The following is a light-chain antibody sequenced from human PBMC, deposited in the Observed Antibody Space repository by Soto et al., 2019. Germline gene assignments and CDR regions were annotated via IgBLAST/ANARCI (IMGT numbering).Light chain of an antibody. CDR3: SSYRSTNTLGV. Sequence: QAVVTQPASVSGSPGQSITISCTGSSSDIGGYSYVSWYQQYPGKAPKLMIYDVSIRPSGVSARFSGSKSGNTASLTISGLQAEDEADYFCSSYRSTNTLGVFGGGTKVTVL. J-gene: IGLJ3*02. CDR2: DVS. V-gene: IGLV2-14*01. CDR1: SSDIGGYSY.